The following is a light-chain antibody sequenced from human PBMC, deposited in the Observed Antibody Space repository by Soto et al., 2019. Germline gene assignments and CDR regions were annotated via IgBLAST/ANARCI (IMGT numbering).Light chain of an antibody. CDR3: QSYDRLSGYV. Sequence: QSVLTQPPSVSGSPGQRVTISCTGSSSNIGEGYDVPWYQQYPGTAPKLIIYENTNRPSGVPDRFSGSKSGTSASLAITGLEAEDEDDYYCQSYDRLSGYVFGPGTKLTVL. V-gene: IGLV1-40*01. CDR1: SSNIGEGYD. CDR2: ENT. J-gene: IGLJ1*01.